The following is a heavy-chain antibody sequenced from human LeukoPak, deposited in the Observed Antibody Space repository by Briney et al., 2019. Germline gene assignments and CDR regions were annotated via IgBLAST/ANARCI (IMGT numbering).Heavy chain of an antibody. CDR1: GYTFTSYG. J-gene: IGHJ6*03. CDR3: ARDPKLMATSYYYYMDV. CDR2: ISAYNGNT. Sequence: ASVKVSCKASGYTFTSYGISWVRQAPGQGLEWMGWISAYNGNTNYAQKLQGRVTMTTDTSTSTAYMELRSLRSDDTAVYYCARDPKLMATSYYYYMDVWGKGTTVTVSS. D-gene: IGHD2-8*01. V-gene: IGHV1-18*01.